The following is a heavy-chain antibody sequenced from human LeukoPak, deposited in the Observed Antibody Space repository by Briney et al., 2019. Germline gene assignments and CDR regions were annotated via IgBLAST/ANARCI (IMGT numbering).Heavy chain of an antibody. CDR2: INWNGGST. V-gene: IGHV3-20*04. CDR3: ARDRNYYGSGSSYMDV. CDR1: GFTFYDYA. Sequence: PGGSLRLSCAASGFTFYDYAMSWVRHAPGKGLEWVSGINWNGGSTGYADSVKGRFTISRDNAKNSLYLQMNSLRAEDTALYYCARDRNYYGSGSSYMDVWGKGTTVTVSS. J-gene: IGHJ6*03. D-gene: IGHD3-10*01.